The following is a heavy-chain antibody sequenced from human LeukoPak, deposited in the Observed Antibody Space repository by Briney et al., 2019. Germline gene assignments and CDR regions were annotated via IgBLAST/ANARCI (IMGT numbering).Heavy chain of an antibody. D-gene: IGHD2-2*01. CDR1: GFTLSNHW. V-gene: IGHV3-30*18. CDR2: ISYDGSNK. J-gene: IGHJ4*02. Sequence: PAGGSLRLSCAASGFTLSNHWMTWVRQAPGKALEWVAVISYDGSNKYYADSVKGRFTISRDNSKNTLYLQMNSLRAEDTAVYYCAKTLLGLVVPAAAIDYWGQGTLVTVSS. CDR3: AKTLLGLVVPAAAIDY.